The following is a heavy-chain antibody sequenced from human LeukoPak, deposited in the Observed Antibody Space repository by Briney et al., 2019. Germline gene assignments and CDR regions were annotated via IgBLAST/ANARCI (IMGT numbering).Heavy chain of an antibody. Sequence: SETLSLTCTVSGGSISSYYWSWIRQPAGKGLEWIGRIYTSGSTNYNPSLKSRVTMSVDTSKNQFSLKLSSVTAADTAVYYCARVGPIAAAGTNPGYFDYWGQGTLVTVSS. D-gene: IGHD6-13*01. CDR1: GGSISSYY. CDR2: IYTSGST. J-gene: IGHJ4*02. CDR3: ARVGPIAAAGTNPGYFDY. V-gene: IGHV4-4*07.